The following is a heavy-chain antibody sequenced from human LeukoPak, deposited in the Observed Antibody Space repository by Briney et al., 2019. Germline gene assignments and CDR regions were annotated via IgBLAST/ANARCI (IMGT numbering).Heavy chain of an antibody. CDR2: ISGSGGST. V-gene: IGHV3-23*01. CDR3: AKGPLKYYYDSSGNKGPFDY. J-gene: IGHJ4*02. Sequence: TGGSLRLSCAASGFTFSSYAMSWVRQAPGKGLEWVSAISGSGGSTYYADSVKGRFTISRDNSKNTLYLQMNSLRAEDTAVYYCAKGPLKYYYDSSGNKGPFDYWGQGTLVTVSS. CDR1: GFTFSSYA. D-gene: IGHD3-22*01.